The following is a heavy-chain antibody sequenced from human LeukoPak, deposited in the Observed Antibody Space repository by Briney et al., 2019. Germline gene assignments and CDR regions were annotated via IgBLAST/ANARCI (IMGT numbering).Heavy chain of an antibody. CDR3: ARSAEPYSSSHNWFDP. D-gene: IGHD6-13*01. CDR2: ISSSSSYI. J-gene: IGHJ5*02. Sequence: PGGSLRLSCAASGFTFSSYSMNWVRQAPGKGLEWVSSISSSSSYIYYADSVKGRFTISRDNAKNSLYLQMNSLRAEDTAVYYCARSAEPYSSSHNWFDPWGQGTLVTVSS. CDR1: GFTFSSYS. V-gene: IGHV3-21*01.